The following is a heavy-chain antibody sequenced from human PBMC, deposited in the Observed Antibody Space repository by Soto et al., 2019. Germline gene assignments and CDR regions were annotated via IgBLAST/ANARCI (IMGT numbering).Heavy chain of an antibody. D-gene: IGHD3-10*01. V-gene: IGHV4-31*03. CDR2: IYYTGTT. Sequence: TSETLSLTCTVSGGSISSGGYYWTWIRQLPGKGLEWIAYIYYTGTTYYNPSLKSRITISVDTSKNQFSLKLRSVTAADTAIYYCARTTNYYGSGSYGPRASWSDPWGQGTLVTVSS. CDR3: ARTTNYYGSGSYGPRASWSDP. J-gene: IGHJ5*02. CDR1: GGSISSGGYY.